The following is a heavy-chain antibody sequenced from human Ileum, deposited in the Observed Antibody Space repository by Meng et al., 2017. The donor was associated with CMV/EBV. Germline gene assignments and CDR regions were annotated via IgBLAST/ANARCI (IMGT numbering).Heavy chain of an antibody. D-gene: IGHD6-13*01. Sequence: ASVKVPCKVSGYTFTSYDINRVRQATGQGLEWMGWMNPNSGNTGYAQKFQGRVTMTRNTSISTAYMELSSLRSEDTAVYYCARGTYLAAAGTSNYYGMDVWGQGTTVTVSS. J-gene: IGHJ6*02. V-gene: IGHV1-8*01. CDR3: ARGTYLAAAGTSNYYGMDV. CDR2: MNPNSGNT. CDR1: GYTFTSYD.